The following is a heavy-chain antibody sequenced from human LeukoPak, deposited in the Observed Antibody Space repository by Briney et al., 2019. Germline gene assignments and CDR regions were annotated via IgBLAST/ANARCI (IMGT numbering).Heavy chain of an antibody. Sequence: GGSLRLSCAASGFTFSSYWMHWVRQAPGKGLVWVSRINSDGSSTSYADSVKGRFTISRDNAKNTLYLQMNSLRAEDTAVYYCARRQSAYSYGYYFGYWGQGTLVTVSS. J-gene: IGHJ4*02. CDR3: ARRQSAYSYGYYFGY. CDR1: GFTFSSYW. V-gene: IGHV3-74*01. D-gene: IGHD5-18*01. CDR2: INSDGSST.